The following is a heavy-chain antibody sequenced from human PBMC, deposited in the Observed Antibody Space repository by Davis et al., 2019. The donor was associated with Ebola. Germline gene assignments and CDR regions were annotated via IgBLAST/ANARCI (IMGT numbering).Heavy chain of an antibody. CDR2: IYYSGST. V-gene: IGHV4-39*01. CDR1: GGSISSSSYY. D-gene: IGHD3-3*02. Sequence: PGGSLRLSCTVSGGSISSSSYYWGWIRQPPGKGLEWIGSIYYSGSTYYNPSLKSRVTISVDTSKNQFSLKLSSVTAADTAVYYCARAFERFDPWGQGTLVTVSS. J-gene: IGHJ5*02. CDR3: ARAFERFDP.